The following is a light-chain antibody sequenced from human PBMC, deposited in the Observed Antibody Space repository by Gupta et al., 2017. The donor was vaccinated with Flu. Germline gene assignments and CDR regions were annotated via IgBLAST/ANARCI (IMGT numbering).Light chain of an antibody. CDR3: QSYEV. J-gene: IGLJ2*01. CDR1: SGSIASNY. CDR2: EDN. Sequence: NFMLTQPHSVSESPWKTVTLSCTRSSGSIASNYVQWYQQRPGTSPTTVIYEDNQRPSGVPDRFSGSIDSSSNSASLTISGLKTEDEADYYCQSYEVFGGGTKLTVL. V-gene: IGLV6-57*01.